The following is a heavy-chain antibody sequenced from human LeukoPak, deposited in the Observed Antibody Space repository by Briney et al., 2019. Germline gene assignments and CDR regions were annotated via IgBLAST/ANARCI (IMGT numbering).Heavy chain of an antibody. J-gene: IGHJ4*02. Sequence: ASVKVSCKASGYTFTSYDINWVRQATGQGLEWMGWMNPNSGNTGYAQNFQGRITITRNTSISTAYMELSSLRSEDTAVYYCTRETSSRYFDYWGQGTLVTVSS. CDR3: TRETSSRYFDY. CDR1: GYTFTSYD. CDR2: MNPNSGNT. V-gene: IGHV1-8*03.